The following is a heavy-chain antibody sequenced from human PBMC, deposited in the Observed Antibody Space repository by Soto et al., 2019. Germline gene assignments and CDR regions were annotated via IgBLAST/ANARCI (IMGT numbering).Heavy chain of an antibody. V-gene: IGHV3-23*01. J-gene: IGHJ4*02. Sequence: HPGGSLRLSCAASGFTFSSYDMSWVRQAPGKGLEWVSGISGGGGSTHYADSVKGRFTISRDNSKNTLYLQMNSLRAEDTAIYYCAQNYNVWGYYWGKETLVTVSS. CDR2: ISGGGGST. CDR1: GFTFSSYD. D-gene: IGHD3-16*01. CDR3: AQNYNVWGYY.